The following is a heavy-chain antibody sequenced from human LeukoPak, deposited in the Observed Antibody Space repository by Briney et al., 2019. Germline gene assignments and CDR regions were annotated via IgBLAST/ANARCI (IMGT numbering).Heavy chain of an antibody. D-gene: IGHD6-19*01. CDR1: GYSISSEYY. CDR2: IYTSGST. J-gene: IGHJ4*02. V-gene: IGHV4-61*02. Sequence: SETLSLTCTVSGYSISSEYYWGWIRQPAGKGLEWIGRIYTSGSTNYNPSLKSRVTISVDTSKNQFSLKLSSVTAADTAVYYCARGRPIIAVAGTSYFDYWGQGTLVTVSS. CDR3: ARGRPIIAVAGTSYFDY.